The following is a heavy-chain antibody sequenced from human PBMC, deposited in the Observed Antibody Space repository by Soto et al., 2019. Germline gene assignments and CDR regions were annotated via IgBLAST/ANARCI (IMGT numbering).Heavy chain of an antibody. CDR1: GFPFSIYV. Sequence: VHLLESGGGLVQPGGSLRLSCAASGFPFSIYVMTWVRQAPGKGLEWVSAVSGSGTTTYYADSVKGRFSISRDNSQDTLYLQINNLRVVDTAVYYCAKVEGTARNAFDVWGHGTMVTVSS. D-gene: IGHD1-1*01. CDR2: VSGSGTTT. V-gene: IGHV3-23*01. J-gene: IGHJ3*01. CDR3: AKVEGTARNAFDV.